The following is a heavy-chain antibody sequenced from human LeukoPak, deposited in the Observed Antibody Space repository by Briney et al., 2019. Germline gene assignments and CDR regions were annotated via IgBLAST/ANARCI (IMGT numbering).Heavy chain of an antibody. V-gene: IGHV3-48*03. Sequence: GGSLRLSCAASGFTFSSYEMNWVRQAPGKGLEWVSYISSSGSTIYYADSVKGRFTISRDNAKNSLYLQLNSLRAEDTAVYYCAKVQYSSGWRPFDYWGQGTLVTVSS. CDR2: ISSSGSTI. CDR3: AKVQYSSGWRPFDY. J-gene: IGHJ4*02. CDR1: GFTFSSYE. D-gene: IGHD6-19*01.